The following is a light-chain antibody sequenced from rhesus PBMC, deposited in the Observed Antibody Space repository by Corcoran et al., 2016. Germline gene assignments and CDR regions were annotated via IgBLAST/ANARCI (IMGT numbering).Light chain of an antibody. Sequence: DIQMTQSPSSLSASVGDTVTITCRASQSISSWLAWYQQKPGKALKLLIYKASSLKSGVPSRFSGSGSGTDFTLPISSLQSEYFATYYCQQYSSSPFTFGPGTKLDIK. V-gene: IGKV1-22*01. CDR1: QSISSW. J-gene: IGKJ3*01. CDR3: QQYSSSPFT. CDR2: KAS.